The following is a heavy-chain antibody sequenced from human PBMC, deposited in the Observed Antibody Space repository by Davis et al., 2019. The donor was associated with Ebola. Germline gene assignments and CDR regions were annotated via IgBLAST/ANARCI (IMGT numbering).Heavy chain of an antibody. V-gene: IGHV1-18*01. J-gene: IGHJ6*04. Sequence: SVQVSCKASGYTFTSSGIRWVRPAPGQGLEWLGWISAYNGNTNYAQTLQGRVTMTTDTSTGTAYMELRSLRSEDTAVYYCGSGYYYYGMDVWGKGTTVTVSS. CDR2: ISAYNGNT. CDR3: GSGYYYYGMDV. CDR1: GYTFTSSG. D-gene: IGHD3-10*01.